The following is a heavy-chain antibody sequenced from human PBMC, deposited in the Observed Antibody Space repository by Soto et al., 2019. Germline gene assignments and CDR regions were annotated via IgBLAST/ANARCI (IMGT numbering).Heavy chain of an antibody. Sequence: PGESLKISCKGSGYSFTSYWIGWVRQMPGKGLEWMGIIYPGDSDTRYSPSFQGQVTISADKSISTAYLQWSSLKASDTAMYYCARCESDYYYGMDVWGQGTTVTVSS. CDR2: IYPGDSDT. CDR1: GYSFTSYW. J-gene: IGHJ6*02. V-gene: IGHV5-51*01. CDR3: ARCESDYYYGMDV.